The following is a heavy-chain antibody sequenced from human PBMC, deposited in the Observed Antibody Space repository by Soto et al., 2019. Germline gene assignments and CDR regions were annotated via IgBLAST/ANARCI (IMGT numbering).Heavy chain of an antibody. CDR3: ADSWLPTSY. CDR1: GFSVSHYW. Sequence: PGGSLRLACAASGFSVSHYWMHWVRQAPGKGLVWVSRISPDGRTTTYADSVKGRFTISRDNAKSTLYLQMNSLTVEDGAVYYCADSWLPTSYWGPGTLVTVSS. J-gene: IGHJ4*02. V-gene: IGHV3-74*01. D-gene: IGHD3-10*01. CDR2: ISPDGRTT.